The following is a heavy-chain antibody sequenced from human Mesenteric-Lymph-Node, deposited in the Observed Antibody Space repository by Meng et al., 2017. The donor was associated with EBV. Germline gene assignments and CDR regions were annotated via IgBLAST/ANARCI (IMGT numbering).Heavy chain of an antibody. CDR1: GDSFSRYE. D-gene: IGHD6-13*01. Sequence: QVQLVQSGFELREPGASVKVSCKASGDSFSRYEISWLRQAPGQGLEWMGWINTITGIPAYAQGLAGRFVFSLDTSVTTAYLHISSLAADDTAVYFCARRPDSSGWSYRHWGQGTLVTVSS. CDR3: ARRPDSSGWSYRH. CDR2: INTITGIP. V-gene: IGHV7-4-1*02. J-gene: IGHJ1*01.